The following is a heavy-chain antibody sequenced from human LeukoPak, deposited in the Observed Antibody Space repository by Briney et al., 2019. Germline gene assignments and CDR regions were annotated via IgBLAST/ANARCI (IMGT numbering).Heavy chain of an antibody. CDR2: ISGSGGST. Sequence: PGGSLRLSCAASGFTFSSYAMSWVRQAPGKGLEWVSAISGSGGSTYYADSVKGRFTISRDNSKNTLYLQMNSLRAEDTAVYYCAKVDCSGGSCYSDYWGQGTLVTVSS. J-gene: IGHJ4*02. V-gene: IGHV3-23*01. D-gene: IGHD2-15*01. CDR1: GFTFSSYA. CDR3: AKVDCSGGSCYSDY.